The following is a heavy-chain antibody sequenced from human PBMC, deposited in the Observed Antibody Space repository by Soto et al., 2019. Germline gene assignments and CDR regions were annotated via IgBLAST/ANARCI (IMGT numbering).Heavy chain of an antibody. CDR3: ARFTYKSGFNWFDP. CDR1: GASINSDY. J-gene: IGHJ5*02. Sequence: SETLSLTCAVSGASINSDYGSWIRQAPGKGLEWIGYIYHMGGTDYNPSLKSRVTISIDKSKNQFSLNLRSVTAADTAVYFCARFTYKSGFNWFDPWGQGTQVTVSS. V-gene: IGHV4-59*03. D-gene: IGHD5-12*01. CDR2: IYHMGGT.